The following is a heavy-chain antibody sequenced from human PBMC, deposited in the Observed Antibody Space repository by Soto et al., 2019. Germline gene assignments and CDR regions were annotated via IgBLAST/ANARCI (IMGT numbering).Heavy chain of an antibody. V-gene: IGHV4-59*01. CDR2: IYYSGST. D-gene: IGHD3-22*01. Sequence: SETLSLTCTVSGGSISSYYWSWIRQPPGKGLEWIGYIYYSGSTNYNPSLKSRVTISVDTSKNQFSLKLSSVTAADTAVYYCARAGYYDSSGYYRPYYYYGMDVWGQGTTVTVSS. CDR1: GGSISSYY. J-gene: IGHJ6*02. CDR3: ARAGYYDSSGYYRPYYYYGMDV.